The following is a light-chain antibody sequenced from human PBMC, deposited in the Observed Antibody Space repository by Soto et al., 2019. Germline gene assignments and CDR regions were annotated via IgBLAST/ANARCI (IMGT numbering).Light chain of an antibody. CDR3: QQYGSSGT. J-gene: IGKJ1*01. V-gene: IGKV3-20*01. CDR1: QSVRSNY. CDR2: AAS. Sequence: EIVLTQSPGTLSLSPGDGATLSCRASQSVRSNYLAWYQHRPGQAPRLLIYAASRRATGIPDRFSGGGSGTDFTLTISRLEPEDFAVYYCQQYGSSGTFGQGTKVDIK.